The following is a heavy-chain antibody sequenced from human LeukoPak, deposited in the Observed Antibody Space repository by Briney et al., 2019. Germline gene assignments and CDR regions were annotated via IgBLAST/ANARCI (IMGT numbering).Heavy chain of an antibody. CDR3: AKDYYDSSGYPPVDY. J-gene: IGHJ4*02. V-gene: IGHV3-23*01. CDR1: GFTFSSYA. CDR2: ISGSGGST. D-gene: IGHD3-22*01. Sequence: GGSLRLSCAASGFTFSSYAMSWVRQAPGKGLEWVSAISGSGGSTYYADSVKGRFTISRDNSKNTLYLQMNGLRAEDTAVYYCAKDYYDSSGYPPVDYWGQGTLVTVSS.